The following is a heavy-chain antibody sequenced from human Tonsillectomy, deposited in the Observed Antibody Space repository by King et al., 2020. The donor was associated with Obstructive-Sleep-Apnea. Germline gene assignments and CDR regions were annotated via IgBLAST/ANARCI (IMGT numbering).Heavy chain of an antibody. CDR3: AKDKIGVIRPHKNYFDY. CDR2: IRDDGSEK. V-gene: IGHV3-30*02. Sequence: VQLVESGGGVVQPGGSLRLSCAASGITFSSYAIHWVRQAPGRGLEWVAFIRDDGSEKYYADSVKGRFTISRDNSKKTVYRQMNSLRAEDTAVYYCAKDKIGVIRPHKNYFDYWGQGTLVTVSS. J-gene: IGHJ4*02. CDR1: GITFSSYA. D-gene: IGHD2/OR15-2a*01.